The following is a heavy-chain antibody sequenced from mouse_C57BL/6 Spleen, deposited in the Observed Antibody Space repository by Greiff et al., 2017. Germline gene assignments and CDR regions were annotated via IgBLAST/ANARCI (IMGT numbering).Heavy chain of an antibody. CDR2: ISSGGDYI. Sequence: DVKLMASWEGLVKPGGSLKLSCAASGFTFSSYAMSWVRQTPEKRLEWVAYISSGGDYIYYADTVKGRFTISRDNARNTLYLQMSSLKSEDTAMYYCTRDRAGNYAMDYWGQGTSVTVSS. V-gene: IGHV5-9-1*02. D-gene: IGHD3-1*01. J-gene: IGHJ4*01. CDR1: GFTFSSYA. CDR3: TRDRAGNYAMDY.